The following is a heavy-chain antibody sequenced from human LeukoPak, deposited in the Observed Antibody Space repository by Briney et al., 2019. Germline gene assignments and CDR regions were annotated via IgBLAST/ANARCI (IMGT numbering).Heavy chain of an antibody. V-gene: IGHV1-2*02. J-gene: IGHJ5*02. CDR1: GYTFTGYY. CDR3: ARGFFDNWFDP. Sequence: ASVKVSCKASGYTFTGYYMHWVRQAPGQGLEWMGWINPNSGGTNYAQKFQGRVSMTRDTSISTAYMELSRMRFDDTAVYYCARGFFDNWFDPWGQGTLVTVSS. D-gene: IGHD3-3*01. CDR2: INPNSGGT.